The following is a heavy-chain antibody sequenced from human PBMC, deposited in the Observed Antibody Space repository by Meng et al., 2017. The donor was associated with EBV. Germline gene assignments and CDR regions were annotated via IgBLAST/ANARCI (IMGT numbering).Heavy chain of an antibody. D-gene: IGHD3-22*01. Sequence: QVQLVESGAEVKKPGASVNVSCKASGYTFTSYDINWVRQATGQGLEWMGWMNPNSGNTGYAQKFQGRVTMTRNTSISTAYMELSSLRSEDTAVYYCARGPYYYDSSGYYYGEFDPWGQGTLVTVSS. CDR1: GYTFTSYD. J-gene: IGHJ5*02. CDR3: ARGPYYYDSSGYYYGEFDP. V-gene: IGHV1-8*01. CDR2: MNPNSGNT.